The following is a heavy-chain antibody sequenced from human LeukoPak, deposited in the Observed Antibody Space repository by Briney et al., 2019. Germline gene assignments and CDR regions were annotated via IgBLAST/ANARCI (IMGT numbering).Heavy chain of an antibody. Sequence: ASVKVSCKASGYSFTGYYIHWVRQAPGQGLEWMGWINPNSGATNYAQKFQGRVTMTRDTSISTAYMELSRLRSDDTAVYYCARLATVFDAFDIWGQGTMVTVSS. CDR2: INPNSGAT. D-gene: IGHD5-12*01. CDR3: ARLATVFDAFDI. CDR1: GYSFTGYY. J-gene: IGHJ3*02. V-gene: IGHV1-2*02.